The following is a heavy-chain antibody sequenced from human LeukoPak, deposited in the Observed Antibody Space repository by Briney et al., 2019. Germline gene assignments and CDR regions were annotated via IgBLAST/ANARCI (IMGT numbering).Heavy chain of an antibody. J-gene: IGHJ3*02. CDR1: GFTFSTYW. V-gene: IGHV3-74*01. Sequence: PGGSLRLSCAASGFTFSTYWMHWVRQAPGKGLVWVSRINSDGRSTRYADSVKGRFTISRDNAKNSLYLQMNSLRAEDTAVYYCAKDFYDFSDAFDIWGQGTMVTVSS. D-gene: IGHD3-3*01. CDR2: INSDGRST. CDR3: AKDFYDFSDAFDI.